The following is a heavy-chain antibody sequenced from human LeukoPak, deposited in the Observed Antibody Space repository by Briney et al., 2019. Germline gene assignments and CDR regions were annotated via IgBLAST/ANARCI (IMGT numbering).Heavy chain of an antibody. CDR1: GGTFSSYA. V-gene: IGHV1-69*04. CDR2: IIPILGIA. D-gene: IGHD2-2*01. Sequence: GASVKVSCKASGGTFSSYAISWVRQAPGQGLEWMGRIIPILGIANYAQKFQGRVTITADKSTSTAYMELSSLRSEDTAVYYCARAIPNQYCSSTSCLIDYWGQGTLATVSS. CDR3: ARAIPNQYCSSTSCLIDY. J-gene: IGHJ4*02.